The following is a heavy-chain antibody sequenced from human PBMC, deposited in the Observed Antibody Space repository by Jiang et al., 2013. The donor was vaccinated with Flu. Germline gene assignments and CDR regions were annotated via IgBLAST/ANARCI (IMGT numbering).Heavy chain of an antibody. CDR2: IIPIFGTA. Sequence: GTFSSYAISWVRQAPGQGLEWMGGIIPIFGTANYAQKFQGRVTITADESTSTAYMELSSLRSEDTAVYYCARALDTAMITYYGMDVWGQGTTVTVSS. CDR1: GTFSSYA. V-gene: IGHV1-69*01. CDR3: ARALDTAMITYYGMDV. J-gene: IGHJ6*02. D-gene: IGHD5-18*01.